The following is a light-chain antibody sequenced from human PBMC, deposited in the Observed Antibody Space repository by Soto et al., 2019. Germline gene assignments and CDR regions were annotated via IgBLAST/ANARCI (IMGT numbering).Light chain of an antibody. CDR3: SSYGGNSNYV. CDR1: SSDVGLYDY. V-gene: IGLV2-8*01. CDR2: EVT. J-gene: IGLJ1*01. Sequence: QSALRQPPSASGSPGQSVTISCTGTSSDVGLYDYVSWYQQHPGKVPKLLIYEVTQRPSGVPDRFSGSKSGNTASLTVSGLQAEDEADYYCSSYGGNSNYVFGTGTKVTVL.